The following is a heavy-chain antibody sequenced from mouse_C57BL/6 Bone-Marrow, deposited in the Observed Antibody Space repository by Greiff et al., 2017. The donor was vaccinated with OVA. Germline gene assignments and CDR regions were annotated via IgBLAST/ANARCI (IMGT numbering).Heavy chain of an antibody. CDR3: TRGAYYSNYVGAMDY. V-gene: IGHV1-5*01. Sequence: VQLKQSGTVLARPGASVKMSCKTSGYTFTSYWMHWVKQRPGQGLEWIGAIYPGNSDTSYNQKFKGKAKLTAVTSASTAYMELSSLTNEDSAVYYCTRGAYYSNYVGAMDYWGQGTSVTVSS. CDR2: IYPGNSDT. D-gene: IGHD2-5*01. CDR1: GYTFTSYW. J-gene: IGHJ4*01.